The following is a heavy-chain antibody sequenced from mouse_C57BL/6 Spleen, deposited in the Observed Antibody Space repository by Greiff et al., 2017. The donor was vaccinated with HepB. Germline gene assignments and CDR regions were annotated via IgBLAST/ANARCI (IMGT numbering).Heavy chain of an antibody. CDR3: AGGDGKRGLAMDY. CDR1: GYTFTSYW. CDR2: IDPSDSYT. Sequence: QVQLQQPGAELVKPGASVKLSCKASGYTFTSYWMQWVKQRPGQGLEWIGEIDPSDSYTNYNQKFKGKATLTVDTSSSTAYMQLSSLTSEDSAVYYCAGGDGKRGLAMDYWGQGTSVTVSS. V-gene: IGHV1-50*01. D-gene: IGHD2-1*01. J-gene: IGHJ4*01.